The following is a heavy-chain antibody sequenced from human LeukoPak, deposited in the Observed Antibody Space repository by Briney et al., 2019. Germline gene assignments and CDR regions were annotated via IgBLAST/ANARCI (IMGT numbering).Heavy chain of an antibody. CDR3: ARDLTARYFDY. Sequence: GASVKVSCKASGYTFTGYYMHWVRQAPGQGLEWMGWINPNSGGTNYAQKFQGRVTMTSATSISTAYMELSRLRSDDTAVYYSARDLTARYFDYWGQGTLVTVSS. V-gene: IGHV1-2*02. D-gene: IGHD6-6*01. CDR1: GYTFTGYY. CDR2: INPNSGGT. J-gene: IGHJ4*02.